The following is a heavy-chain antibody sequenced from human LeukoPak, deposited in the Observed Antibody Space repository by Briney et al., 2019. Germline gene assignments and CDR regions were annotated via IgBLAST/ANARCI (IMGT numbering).Heavy chain of an antibody. CDR1: GVTFSSYE. CDR3: ARGYYGSGSYYSG. D-gene: IGHD3-10*01. Sequence: GGSLRLSCAASGVTFSSYEMNWVRQAPGKGLEWVSYISSSGSTIYYADSVKGRFTISRDNAKNSLYLQMNSLRAKDTAVYYCARGYYGSGSYYSGWGQGTLVAVSS. V-gene: IGHV3-48*03. CDR2: ISSSGSTI. J-gene: IGHJ4*02.